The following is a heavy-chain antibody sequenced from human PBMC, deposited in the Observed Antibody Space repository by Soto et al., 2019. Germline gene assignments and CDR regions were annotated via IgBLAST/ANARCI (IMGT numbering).Heavy chain of an antibody. CDR1: GFTFSSYS. Sequence: PGGSLRLSCSASGFTFSSYSMSWVRQAPGKGLEWVSYISSSSSTIYYADSVKGRFTISRDNAKNSLYLQMNSLRAEDTAVYYCARVSHYYDRSGYLGGFDYWGQGTLVTVSS. D-gene: IGHD3-22*01. CDR3: ARVSHYYDRSGYLGGFDY. CDR2: ISSSSSTI. V-gene: IGHV3-48*01. J-gene: IGHJ4*02.